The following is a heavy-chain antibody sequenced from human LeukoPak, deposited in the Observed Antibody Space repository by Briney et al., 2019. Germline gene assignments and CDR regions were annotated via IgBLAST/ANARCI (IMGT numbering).Heavy chain of an antibody. CDR1: GYSISSGYY. Sequence: SETLSLTCTVSGYSISSGYYWGWIRQPPGKGLEWIRSIYHSGSTYYNPSLKSRVTISVDTSKNQFSLKLSSVTAADTAVYYCARDLVTVTKGFDIWGQGTMVSVSS. J-gene: IGHJ3*02. CDR3: ARDLVTVTKGFDI. CDR2: IYHSGST. V-gene: IGHV4-38-2*02. D-gene: IGHD4-17*01.